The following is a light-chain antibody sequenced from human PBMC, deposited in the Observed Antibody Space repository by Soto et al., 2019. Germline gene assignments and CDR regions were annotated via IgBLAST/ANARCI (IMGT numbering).Light chain of an antibody. CDR1: SSDVGAYKY. CDR2: GVS. CDR3: SSYAGSSNV. Sequence: QSVLTQPASVSGSPGQSITISCTGTSSDVGAYKYVSWYQQHPGKAPKLIIYGVSNRPSGVSNRFSGSKSGNTAFLTISGLQAEDEADYYCSSYAGSSNVFGTGTKVTV. J-gene: IGLJ1*01. V-gene: IGLV2-14*03.